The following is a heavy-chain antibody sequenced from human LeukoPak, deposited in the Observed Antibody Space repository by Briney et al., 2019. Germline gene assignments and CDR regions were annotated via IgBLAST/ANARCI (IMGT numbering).Heavy chain of an antibody. CDR2: ISPIFGTA. Sequence: SVKVSCKASGGTFSSYAISWVRQAPGQGLEWMGGISPIFGTANYAQKFQGRVTITADESTSTAYMELSSLRSEDTAVYYCARGRDYGIYYYYGMDVWGQGTTVTVSS. J-gene: IGHJ6*02. CDR1: GGTFSSYA. CDR3: ARGRDYGIYYYYGMDV. D-gene: IGHD4-17*01. V-gene: IGHV1-69*13.